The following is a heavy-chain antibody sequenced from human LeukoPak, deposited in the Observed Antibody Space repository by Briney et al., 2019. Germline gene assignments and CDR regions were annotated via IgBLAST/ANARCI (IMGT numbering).Heavy chain of an antibody. J-gene: IGHJ4*02. CDR1: GFTFSSYA. CDR3: AKGIVDIVATTLLYFDY. D-gene: IGHD5-12*01. V-gene: IGHV3-23*01. Sequence: GGSLRLSCAASGFTFSSYAMSCVRQAPGKRLEWVSAISGSGGRTYSADSVKGRFTISRDNSKNTLYLKMNSLRAEDTAVYYCAKGIVDIVATTLLYFDYWGQGTLVTVSS. CDR2: ISGSGGRT.